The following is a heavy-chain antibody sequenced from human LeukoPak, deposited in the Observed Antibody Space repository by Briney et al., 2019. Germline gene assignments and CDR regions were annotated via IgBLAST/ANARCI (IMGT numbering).Heavy chain of an antibody. Sequence: ASVKVSCKASGYTFTSYYMHWVRQAPGEGLEWMGIINPSGGSTSYAQKFQGRVTMTRDMSTSTVYMELSSLRSEDMAVYYCARGVLIAAAAGYYFDYWGQGTLVTVSS. CDR1: GYTFTSYY. CDR3: ARGVLIAAAAGYYFDY. D-gene: IGHD6-13*01. V-gene: IGHV1-46*01. CDR2: INPSGGST. J-gene: IGHJ4*02.